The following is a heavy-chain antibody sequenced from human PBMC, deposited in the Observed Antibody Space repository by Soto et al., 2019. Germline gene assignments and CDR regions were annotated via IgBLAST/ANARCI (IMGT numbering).Heavy chain of an antibody. CDR2: IIPVLGPA. CDR3: AMAAKCYFDY. Sequence: QVQLVQSGAEVKKPGSSVKVSCKTSGVTFNTFAISWVRQAPGQGLEYMGGIIPVLGPANYAQRLQGRVTITAFKSTCTAYLELINLTSEDTAVYYCAMAAKCYFDYWGQGTLVTVSS. V-gene: IGHV1-69*06. J-gene: IGHJ4*01. CDR1: GVTFNTFA.